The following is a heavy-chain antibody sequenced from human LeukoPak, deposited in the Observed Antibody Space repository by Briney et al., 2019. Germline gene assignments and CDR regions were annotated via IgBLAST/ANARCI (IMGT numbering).Heavy chain of an antibody. D-gene: IGHD5-24*01. CDR2: ISSSGSTI. J-gene: IGHJ4*02. CDR3: ARASVATIIPDY. V-gene: IGHV3-48*03. Sequence: GGSLRLSCAASGFTFRSYEMNWVRQAPGKGLEWVSYISSSGSTIYYADSVKGRFTISRDNAKNSLYLQMNSLRAEDTAVYYCARASVATIIPDYWGQGTLVTVSS. CDR1: GFTFRSYE.